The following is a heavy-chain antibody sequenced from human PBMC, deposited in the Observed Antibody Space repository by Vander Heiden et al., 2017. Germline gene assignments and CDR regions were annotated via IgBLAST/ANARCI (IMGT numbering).Heavy chain of an antibody. J-gene: IGHJ4*02. D-gene: IGHD3-10*01. V-gene: IGHV1-2*02. Sequence: QVQLVQSGAEVKKPGASVKVSCKASGYTFTGYYMHWVRQAPGQGLEWMGWINPTIGGTTYEQKFQGRVTMTRDPPISTAYMERSRLRSDDTAVYYGARAVYGSGSYEGLVYWGQGTLVTVSS. CDR2: INPTIGGT. CDR3: ARAVYGSGSYEGLVY. CDR1: GYTFTGYY.